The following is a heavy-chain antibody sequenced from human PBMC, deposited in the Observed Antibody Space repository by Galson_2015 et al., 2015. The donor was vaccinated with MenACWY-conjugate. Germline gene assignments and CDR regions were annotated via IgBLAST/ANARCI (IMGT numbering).Heavy chain of an antibody. CDR1: GFTFGDYG. J-gene: IGHJ6*02. D-gene: IGHD2-15*01. CDR2: IRSKAYGETT. Sequence: SLRLSCAASGFTFGDYGMNWVRQAPGKGLEWVGFIRSKAYGETTDYAASVRGRFTISRDDSNSITYLQMNSLKTEDTAIYYCTCCSTATGCSPTRNVCYMPVWGQGTSVTVSS. CDR3: TCCSTATGCSPTRNVCYMPV. V-gene: IGHV3-49*04.